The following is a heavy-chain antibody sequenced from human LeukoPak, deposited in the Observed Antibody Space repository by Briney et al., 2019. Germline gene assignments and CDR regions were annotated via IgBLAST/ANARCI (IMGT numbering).Heavy chain of an antibody. D-gene: IGHD4-17*01. Sequence: GGSLRLSCTASGFTFGSYTMNWVRQAPGKGLEWVSFISSGSSHIYYADSVRGRFTIPRDNAKNSLYLEMSSLKASDTAMYYCARHWTTVTSNWFDPWGQGTLVTVSS. V-gene: IGHV3-21*04. CDR2: ISSGSSHI. CDR1: GFTFGSYT. CDR3: ARHWTTVTSNWFDP. J-gene: IGHJ5*02.